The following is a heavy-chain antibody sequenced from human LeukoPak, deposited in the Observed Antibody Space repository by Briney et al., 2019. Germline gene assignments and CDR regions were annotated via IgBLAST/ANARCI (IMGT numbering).Heavy chain of an antibody. D-gene: IGHD3-9*01. CDR3: AKDPKNVLRYFDSPSYYFDY. V-gene: IGHV3-23*01. CDR2: ISGSGGST. CDR1: GFTFSSYA. J-gene: IGHJ4*02. Sequence: GGSLRLSCAASGFTFSSYAMSWVRQAPGKGLEWVSAISGSGGSTYYADSVKGRFTISRDNSKNTLYLQMNSLRAEDTAVYYCAKDPKNVLRYFDSPSYYFDYWGQGTLVTVSS.